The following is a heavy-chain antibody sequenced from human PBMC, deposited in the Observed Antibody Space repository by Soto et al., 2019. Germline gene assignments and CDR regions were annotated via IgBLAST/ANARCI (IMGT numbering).Heavy chain of an antibody. J-gene: IGHJ6*02. CDR1: GGTFSSYA. D-gene: IGHD3-10*01. CDR2: IIPIFGTA. V-gene: IGHV1-69*12. CDR3: AGDRVVRGVIPNYYYYGMDV. Sequence: QVQLVQSGAEVKKPGSSVKVSCKASGGTFSSYAISWVRQAPGQGLEWMGGIIPIFGTANYAQKFQGRVTITADESTSTAYMEPRSLRSEDTAVYHCAGDRVVRGVIPNYYYYGMDVWGQGTTVTVSS.